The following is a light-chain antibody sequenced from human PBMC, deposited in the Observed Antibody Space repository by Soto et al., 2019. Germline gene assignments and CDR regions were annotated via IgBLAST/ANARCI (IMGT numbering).Light chain of an antibody. Sequence: QSALTQPASVSGSPGQSITISCTGTSSDVGGYNYVSWYQQYPGKVPKLMIYDVNNRPSGVSNRFSGSKSGNTASLTISGLQAEDEADYYCSSFTGTSTLVFGGGTKVTVL. CDR1: SSDVGGYNY. CDR3: SSFTGTSTLV. CDR2: DVN. V-gene: IGLV2-14*03. J-gene: IGLJ3*02.